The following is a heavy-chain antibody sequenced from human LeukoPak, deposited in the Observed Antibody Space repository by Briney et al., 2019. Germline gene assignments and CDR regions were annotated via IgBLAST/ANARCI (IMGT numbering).Heavy chain of an antibody. CDR1: GGAFSNYF. Sequence: PSETLSLTCAVSGGAFSNYFWTWIRQPPGKGLEWIAEINDSGSTNSNSSLRSRVAISVDTSKNQFSLRLTSVTAADTAVYYCARGQYCSTTTCYPARRYFDFWGQGTLVTVSS. CDR3: ARGQYCSTTTCYPARRYFDF. CDR2: INDSGST. V-gene: IGHV4-34*01. J-gene: IGHJ4*02. D-gene: IGHD2-2*01.